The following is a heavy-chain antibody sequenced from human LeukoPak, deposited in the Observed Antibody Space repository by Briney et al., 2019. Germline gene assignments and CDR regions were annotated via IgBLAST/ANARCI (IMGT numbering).Heavy chain of an antibody. CDR3: AREIGYSGYVIHTLPNWFDP. J-gene: IGHJ5*02. D-gene: IGHD5-12*01. CDR1: GGTFTSYA. V-gene: IGHV1-69*05. Sequence: VKVSCKASGGTFTSYAISWVRQAPGQGLEWMGGIIPIFGAANYAQKFQGRVTITRNTSISTAYMELSSLRSEDTAVYYCAREIGYSGYVIHTLPNWFDPWGQGTLVTVSS. CDR2: IIPIFGAA.